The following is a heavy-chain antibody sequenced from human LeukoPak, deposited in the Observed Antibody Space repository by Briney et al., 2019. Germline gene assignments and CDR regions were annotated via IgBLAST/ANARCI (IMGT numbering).Heavy chain of an antibody. J-gene: IGHJ4*02. CDR2: INPNSGGT. CDR3: ARGHDSSGYPDADY. Sequence: ASVKVSCEASGYTFTGYYMHWVRQAPGQGLEWMGWINPNSGGTNYAQKFQGRVTMTRDTSISTAYMELSRLRSDDTAVYYCARGHDSSGYPDADYWGQGTLVTVSS. V-gene: IGHV1-2*02. CDR1: GYTFTGYY. D-gene: IGHD3-22*01.